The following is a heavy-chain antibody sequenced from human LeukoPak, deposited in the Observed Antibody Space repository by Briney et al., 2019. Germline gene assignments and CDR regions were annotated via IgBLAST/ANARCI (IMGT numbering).Heavy chain of an antibody. CDR2: INPNSGGT. CDR1: GYTFTGYY. Sequence: ASVKVSCKASGYTFTGYYMHWVRQAPGQGLEWMGWINPNSGGTNYAQKFQGRVTMTRDTSISTAYMELSRLRSDDTAVYYCARESVPYYYGSGPVYNWFDPWGQGTLVTVSS. D-gene: IGHD3-10*01. CDR3: ARESVPYYYGSGPVYNWFDP. J-gene: IGHJ5*02. V-gene: IGHV1-2*02.